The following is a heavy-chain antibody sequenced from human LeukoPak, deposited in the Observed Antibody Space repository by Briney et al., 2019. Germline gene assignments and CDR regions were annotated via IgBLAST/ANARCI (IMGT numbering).Heavy chain of an antibody. CDR3: ARVDTNYYYYGMDV. V-gene: IGHV4-59*12. CDR2: IYYSGST. CDR1: GVSINSYY. J-gene: IGHJ6*02. Sequence: SETLSLTCTVSGVSINSYYWNWIRQSPGRGLEWIGYIYYSGSTDYNPSLKSRVTISVDTSKNQFSLKLSSVTAADTAVYYCARVDTNYYYYGMDVWGQGTTVTVSS. D-gene: IGHD3-9*01.